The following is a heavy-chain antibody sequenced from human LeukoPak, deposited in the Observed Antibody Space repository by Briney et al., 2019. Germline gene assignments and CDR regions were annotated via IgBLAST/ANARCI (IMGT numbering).Heavy chain of an antibody. D-gene: IGHD4-17*01. V-gene: IGHV7-4-1*02. CDR1: GYTFTNYA. CDR3: AREATNYGDYLYYCSYMDV. CDR2: INTNTGKP. Sequence: ASVKVSCKGSGYTFTNYAMHWVRQAPGQGLEWMAWINTNTGKPTYAHGFTGRFVFSLDTSVSTAYLQISSLKAEDTAVYYCAREATNYGDYLYYCSYMDVWAKGTTVTVSS. J-gene: IGHJ6*03.